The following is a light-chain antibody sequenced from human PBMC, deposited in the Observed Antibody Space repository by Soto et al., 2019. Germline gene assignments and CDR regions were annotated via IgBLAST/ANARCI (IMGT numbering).Light chain of an antibody. Sequence: EIVMTQSPATLSVSPGERATLSCRASQSVSSNLAWYQQKPGQAPMLLIYGASTRATGIPARFSGSGSGTEFTLTISSLQSEDFAVYYCQQYNNWPGTFGPGTKVDI. CDR3: QQYNNWPGT. CDR2: GAS. J-gene: IGKJ3*01. V-gene: IGKV3-15*01. CDR1: QSVSSN.